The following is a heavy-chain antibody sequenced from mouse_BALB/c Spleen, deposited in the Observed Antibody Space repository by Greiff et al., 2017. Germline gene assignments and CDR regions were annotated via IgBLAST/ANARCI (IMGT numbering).Heavy chain of an antibody. J-gene: IGHJ2*01. CDR1: GYTFTSYY. CDR3: AREGDYFDY. V-gene: IGHV1S56*01. CDR2: IYPGNVNT. Sequence: QVHVKQSGPELVKPGASVRISCKASGYTFTSYYIHWVKQRPGQGLEWIGWIYPGNVNTKYNEKFKGKATLTADKSSSTAYMQLSSLTSEDSAVYFCAREGDYFDYWGQGTTLTVSS.